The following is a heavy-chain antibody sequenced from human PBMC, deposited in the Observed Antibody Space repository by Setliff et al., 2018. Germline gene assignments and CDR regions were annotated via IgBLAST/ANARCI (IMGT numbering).Heavy chain of an antibody. CDR1: GFTFSNFA. J-gene: IGHJ4*02. CDR3: ARDNWAAAGIFDY. CDR2: ISGSGDST. D-gene: IGHD6-13*01. Sequence: GGSLRLSCAASGFTFSNFAMSWVRQAPGRGLEWVSSISGSGDSTYYADSVKGRFTISRDNAKNSLYLQMNSLRAEDTAVYYCARDNWAAAGIFDYWGQGTLVTVSS. V-gene: IGHV3-23*01.